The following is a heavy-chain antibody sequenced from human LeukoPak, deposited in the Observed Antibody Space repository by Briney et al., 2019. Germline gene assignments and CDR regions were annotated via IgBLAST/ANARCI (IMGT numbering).Heavy chain of an antibody. CDR3: ARADYDDVWGSYRPTETPFDY. V-gene: IGHV1-8*01. D-gene: IGHD3-16*02. CDR1: GYTFTSYD. J-gene: IGHJ4*02. Sequence: ASVKVSCKASGYTFTSYDINWVRQATGQGLEWMGWMNPNSGNTGYAQKFQGRVTMTRNSSISTAYMELSSLRSEDTAVYYCARADYDDVWGSYRPTETPFDYWGQGTLVTVSS. CDR2: MNPNSGNT.